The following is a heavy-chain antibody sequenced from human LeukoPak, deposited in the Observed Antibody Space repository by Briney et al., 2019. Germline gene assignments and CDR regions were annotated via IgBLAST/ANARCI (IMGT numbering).Heavy chain of an antibody. CDR2: TKQDESEK. D-gene: IGHD1-20*01. CDR1: GFTFSRYW. CDR3: ARDPPFIIGTTFFDY. V-gene: IGHV3-7*01. J-gene: IGHJ4*02. Sequence: GGSLRLSCAASGFTFSRYWMSWVRQAPGKGLEWVANTKQDESEKYYADSVKGRFTISRDNAKNSLYLQMNSLRAEDTAVYYCARDPPFIIGTTFFDYWGQGTLVTVSS.